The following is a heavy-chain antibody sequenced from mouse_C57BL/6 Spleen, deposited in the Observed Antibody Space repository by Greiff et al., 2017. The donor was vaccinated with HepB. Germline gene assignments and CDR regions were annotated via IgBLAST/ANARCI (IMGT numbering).Heavy chain of an antibody. D-gene: IGHD1-1*01. J-gene: IGHJ4*01. CDR2: ISSGSSTI. Sequence: EVKLMESGGGLVKPGGSLKLSCAASGFTFSDYGMHWVRQAPEKGLEWVAYISSGSSTIYYADTVKGRFTISRDNAKNTLFLQMTSLRSEDTAMYYCASYYGSSYNYAMDYWVQGASVTVSS. V-gene: IGHV5-17*01. CDR3: ASYYGSSYNYAMDY. CDR1: GFTFSDYG.